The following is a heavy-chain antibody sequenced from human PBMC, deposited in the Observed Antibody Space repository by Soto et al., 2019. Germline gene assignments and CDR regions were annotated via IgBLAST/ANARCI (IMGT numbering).Heavy chain of an antibody. CDR3: ARDRAAAGTTPYYGMDV. Sequence: QVQLQESGPGLVKPSETLSLTCTVSGGSVSSGSYYWSWIRQPPGKGLEWIGYIYYSGSTNYNPSLKSRVTISVDTSKNQFSLKLSSVTAADTAVYYCARDRAAAGTTPYYGMDVWGQGTTVTVSS. CDR2: IYYSGST. J-gene: IGHJ6*02. V-gene: IGHV4-61*01. D-gene: IGHD6-13*01. CDR1: GGSVSSGSYY.